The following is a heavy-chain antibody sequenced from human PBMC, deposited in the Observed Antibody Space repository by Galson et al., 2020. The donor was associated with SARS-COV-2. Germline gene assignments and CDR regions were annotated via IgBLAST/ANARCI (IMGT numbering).Heavy chain of an antibody. CDR3: ARVPLIYNYYMDV. V-gene: IGHV3-7*01. CDR1: GFTFSNYW. Sequence: GESLKISCAASGFTFSNYWMSWVRQAPGKGLEWVANLRQDGSEEYYVDSVRGRFTISRDNAKNSLYLQMDSLRAEDTAVFYCARVPLIYNYYMDVWGKGTTVTISS. CDR2: LRQDGSEE. J-gene: IGHJ6*03. D-gene: IGHD2-21*01.